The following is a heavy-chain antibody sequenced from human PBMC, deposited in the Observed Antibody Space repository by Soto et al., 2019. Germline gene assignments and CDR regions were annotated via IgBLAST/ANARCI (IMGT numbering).Heavy chain of an antibody. V-gene: IGHV1-46*01. Sequence: ASVKVSCKASGYTFTTHFMLWVRQAPGQGLDWMGIIDPSAGSTTYAQNFQGRVTMTRDTSTSTIYMELRSLRSDDTAVYYCARYPVDTGTTLFYFDYWGQGTLVTFSS. CDR3: ARYPVDTGTTLFYFDY. CDR2: IDPSAGST. D-gene: IGHD1-1*01. J-gene: IGHJ4*02. CDR1: GYTFTTHF.